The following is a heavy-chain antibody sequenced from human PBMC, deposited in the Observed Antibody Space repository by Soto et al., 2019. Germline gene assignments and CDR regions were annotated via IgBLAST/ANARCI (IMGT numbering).Heavy chain of an antibody. CDR1: GYTFISYG. V-gene: IGHV1-18*01. D-gene: IGHD3-22*01. CDR3: ARGWGSGYYYPLDY. Sequence: ASVKVFCKASGYTFISYGISWVRQAPGQGLEWMGWISAYNGNTNYAQKLQGRVTMTTDTSTSTAYMELRSLRSDDTAVYYCARGWGSGYYYPLDYWGQGTLVTVSS. CDR2: ISAYNGNT. J-gene: IGHJ4*02.